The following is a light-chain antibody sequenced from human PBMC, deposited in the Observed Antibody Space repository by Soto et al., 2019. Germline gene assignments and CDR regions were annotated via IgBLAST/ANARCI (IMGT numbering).Light chain of an antibody. CDR1: QSISSY. Sequence: DIPMTQSPSSLSASVGDRVTITCRASQSISSYLNWYQQKPGKAPKLLIYAASSLQSGVPSRFSGSGSGTDFTLTISSLQPEDFATYYCQQSYSTPFFFGQGTKLEIK. J-gene: IGKJ2*01. V-gene: IGKV1-39*01. CDR3: QQSYSTPFF. CDR2: AAS.